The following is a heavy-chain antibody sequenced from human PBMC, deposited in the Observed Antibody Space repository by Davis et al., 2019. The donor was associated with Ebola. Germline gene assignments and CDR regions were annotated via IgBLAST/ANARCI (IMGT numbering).Heavy chain of an antibody. D-gene: IGHD6-6*01. CDR2: ISGSGGSA. V-gene: IGHV3-23*01. CDR3: AKDLRQAAPYYFDY. CDR1: GFTFNRNA. J-gene: IGHJ4*02. Sequence: GESLKISCAASGFTFNRNAMSWVRQAPGKGLEWVSGISGSGGSAYYADSVKGRFTISRANSKNTLYLQMNSLRAEDTAVYYCAKDLRQAAPYYFDYWGQGTLVTVSS.